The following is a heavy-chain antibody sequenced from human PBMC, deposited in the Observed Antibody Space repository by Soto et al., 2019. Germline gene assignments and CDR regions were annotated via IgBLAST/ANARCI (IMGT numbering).Heavy chain of an antibody. CDR2: IGFSSET. Sequence: GGSLRLSCAASGFTFSSYFMTWLRQAPGRGLEWVSAIGFSSETYYADSVKGRLTISRDNSKNTLYLEMNSLRAEDSALYYCAKYPHSNGRYNIDHWGQGTPVTVDS. V-gene: IGHV3-23*01. J-gene: IGHJ4*02. CDR1: GFTFSSYF. D-gene: IGHD1-20*01. CDR3: AKYPHSNGRYNIDH.